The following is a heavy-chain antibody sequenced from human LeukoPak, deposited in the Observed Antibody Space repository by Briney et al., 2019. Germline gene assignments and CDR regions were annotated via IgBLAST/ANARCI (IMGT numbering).Heavy chain of an antibody. CDR3: ARESGGGFANYFDY. Sequence: GSLRLSCAASGFTFSSYAMHWVRQAPGKGLEWVAVISYDGSNKYYADSVKGRFTISRDNSKNTLYLQMNSLRAEDTAAYYCARESGGGFANYFDYWGQGTLVTVSS. D-gene: IGHD1-26*01. V-gene: IGHV3-30-3*01. J-gene: IGHJ4*02. CDR1: GFTFSSYA. CDR2: ISYDGSNK.